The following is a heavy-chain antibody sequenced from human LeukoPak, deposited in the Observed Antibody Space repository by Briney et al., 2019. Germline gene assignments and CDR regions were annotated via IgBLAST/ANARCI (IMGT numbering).Heavy chain of an antibody. CDR1: GGSISGYY. D-gene: IGHD1-26*01. CDR3: ARGGGGAKAFYFDY. CDR2: IDNNGIT. Sequence: SETLSLTCTVSGGSISGYYWSWIRQPPGKGLEWIGEIDNNGITNYNPSLKSRVTMSVDTTRKRFSLRLTSESAADTGVYYCARGGGGAKAFYFDYWGQGSLVTVSS. J-gene: IGHJ4*02. V-gene: IGHV4-34*01.